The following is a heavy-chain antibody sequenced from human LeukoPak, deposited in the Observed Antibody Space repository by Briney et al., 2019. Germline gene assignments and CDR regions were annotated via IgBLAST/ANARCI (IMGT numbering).Heavy chain of an antibody. CDR2: ISYSGST. D-gene: IGHD5-18*01. V-gene: IGHV4-59*01. J-gene: IGHJ6*03. CDR3: AKVCSAYSYGSSFRRYSYMDV. CDR1: GGSIIGNF. Sequence: PSETLSLTCTVSGGSIIGNFWSWIRQPPGKGPEWVGYISYSGSTTYNPSLESRVTISLDTSKNQFSLHVSSVTAADTAVYYCAKVCSAYSYGSSFRRYSYMDVWGKGTSVTVSS.